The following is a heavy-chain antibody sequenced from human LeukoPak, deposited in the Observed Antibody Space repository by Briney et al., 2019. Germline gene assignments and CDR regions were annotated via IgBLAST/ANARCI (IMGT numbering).Heavy chain of an antibody. Sequence: GGSLRLSCEASGFPFGSYVMSWVRQAPGKGLEWIAYINHNAEMIFYPDFVKGRFTISRDNAKNSVSLQMSSLRAEDTGIYYCARGFNDFWSGSQLEYWGQGTLVTVSS. J-gene: IGHJ4*02. D-gene: IGHD3-3*01. V-gene: IGHV3-48*03. CDR1: GFPFGSYV. CDR3: ARGFNDFWSGSQLEY. CDR2: INHNAEMI.